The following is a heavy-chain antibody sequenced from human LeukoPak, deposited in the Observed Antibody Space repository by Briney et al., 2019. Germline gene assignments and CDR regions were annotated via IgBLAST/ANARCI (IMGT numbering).Heavy chain of an antibody. V-gene: IGHV5-51*01. D-gene: IGHD2-15*01. CDR1: GYSFTSYW. CDR3: ARQGCSGSSCQYYFDY. Sequence: GESLQISCQGSGYSFTSYWIGWVRPMPGKGLEWMGIIYPGDSDTRYSPSFQGQVTISADKSISTAYLQWSSLKASDTAMYYCARQGCSGSSCQYYFDYWGQGALVTVSS. J-gene: IGHJ4*02. CDR2: IYPGDSDT.